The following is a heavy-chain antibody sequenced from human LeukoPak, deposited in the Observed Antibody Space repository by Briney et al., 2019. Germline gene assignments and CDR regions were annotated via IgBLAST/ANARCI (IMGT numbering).Heavy chain of an antibody. D-gene: IGHD5-24*01. CDR2: ISSSTTNI. V-gene: IGHV3-48*02. CDR1: GFTLSSYI. Sequence: GGSLRLSRVVSGFTLSSYIMNWVRQAPGKGLEWVSFISSSTTNIYYADSVKGRFTISRDTARNSLYLQMSSLRDEDTAVYYCARGDGFNYFDYWGAGTLVTVSS. CDR3: ARGDGFNYFDY. J-gene: IGHJ4*02.